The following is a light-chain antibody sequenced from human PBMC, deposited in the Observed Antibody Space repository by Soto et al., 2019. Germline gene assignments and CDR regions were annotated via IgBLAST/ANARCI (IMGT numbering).Light chain of an antibody. CDR2: DAS. V-gene: IGKV3-11*01. CDR3: QRRDWPAT. J-gene: IGKJ2*01. CDR1: QTIRTY. Sequence: EIVLTQSPATVSLSPGETATLSCKASQTIRTYLAWYQHKPGPAPRLLISDASKRATGIPDRFGGNGSETDFTLTSRSLERGDVAVYYFQRRDWPATFGQGTNVAIK.